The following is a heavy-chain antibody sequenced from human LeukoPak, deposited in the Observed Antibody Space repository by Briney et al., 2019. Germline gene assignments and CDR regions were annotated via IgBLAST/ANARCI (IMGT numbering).Heavy chain of an antibody. CDR3: ARGPLVSSGWYVLPRWFDP. CDR2: IYHSGST. Sequence: SETLSLTCTVSGYSISSGYYWGWIRQPPGKGLEWIGSIYHSGSTYYNPSLKSRVTISVDTSKNQFSLKLSSVTAADTAVYYCARGPLVSSGWYVLPRWFDPWGQGTLVTVSS. J-gene: IGHJ5*02. CDR1: GYSISSGYY. V-gene: IGHV4-38-2*02. D-gene: IGHD6-19*01.